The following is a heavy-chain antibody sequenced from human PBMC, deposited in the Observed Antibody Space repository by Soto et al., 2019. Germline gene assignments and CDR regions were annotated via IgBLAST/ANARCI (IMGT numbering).Heavy chain of an antibody. Sequence: EVPLVESGGGLIQPGGSLRLSCAASGLSVYTDYMTWVRQAPGKGLEYVSVIFSGDNTFYADSVKGRFTISRDNSKNTLYLQMNNLRDEDTAVYYCARGGGYCSGGGCYPHEFDPWGQGTLVIVSS. CDR1: GLSVYTDY. V-gene: IGHV3-53*01. J-gene: IGHJ5*02. D-gene: IGHD2-15*01. CDR2: IFSGDNT. CDR3: ARGGGYCSGGGCYPHEFDP.